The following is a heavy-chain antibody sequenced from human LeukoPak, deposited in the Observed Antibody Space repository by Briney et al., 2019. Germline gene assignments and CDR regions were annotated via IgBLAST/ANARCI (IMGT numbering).Heavy chain of an antibody. CDR1: GGSISSGGYY. D-gene: IGHD6-13*01. CDR2: IYHSGST. CDR3: ARPLYYSSSAHKSTEMGV. V-gene: IGHV4-30-2*03. Sequence: PSQTLSLTCTVSGGSISSGGYYWSWIRQPPGKGLEWIVYIYHSGSTYYNPSLKSRVTISVDTSKSQFSLKLSSVTAADTAVYYCARPLYYSSSAHKSTEMGVWGKGTTVTVSS. J-gene: IGHJ6*04.